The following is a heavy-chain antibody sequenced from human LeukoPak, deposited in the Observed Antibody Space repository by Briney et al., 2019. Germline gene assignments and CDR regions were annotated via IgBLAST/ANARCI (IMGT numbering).Heavy chain of an antibody. V-gene: IGHV4-59*01. CDR3: ARGSRDGYNYYFDY. D-gene: IGHD5-24*01. CDR2: IYYSGST. Sequence: SETLSLTCTVSGGSISSYYWSWIRQPPGKGLEWIGYIYYSGSTNYNPSLKSRVTISVDTSKNQFSLKLSSLTAADTAVYYCARGSRDGYNYYFDYWGQGTLVTVSS. CDR1: GGSISSYY. J-gene: IGHJ4*02.